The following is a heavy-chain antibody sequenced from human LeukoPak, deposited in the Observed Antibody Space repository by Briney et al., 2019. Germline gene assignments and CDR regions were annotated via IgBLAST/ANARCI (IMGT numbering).Heavy chain of an antibody. J-gene: IGHJ3*02. V-gene: IGHV4-31*03. Sequence: SETLSLTCTVSGGSISSGGYYWSWIRQHPGKGLEWIGYIYYSGSTYYNPSLKSRVTISVDTSKNQFPLKLSSVTAADTAVYYCASRDGGYDGGKAFDIWGQGTMVTVSS. CDR3: ASRDGGYDGGKAFDI. CDR1: GGSISSGGYY. CDR2: IYYSGST. D-gene: IGHD5-12*01.